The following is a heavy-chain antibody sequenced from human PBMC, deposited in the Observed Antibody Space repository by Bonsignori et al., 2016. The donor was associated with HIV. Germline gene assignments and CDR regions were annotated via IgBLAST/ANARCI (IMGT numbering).Heavy chain of an antibody. J-gene: IGHJ6*03. V-gene: IGHV3-30*02. CDR3: AQEGADSLYYYYMVV. CDR2: IRDDGNNK. CDR1: GFTFSSSG. Sequence: GESLKISCAASGFTFSSSGTHWVRQAPGKGLEWVAFIRDDGNNKYYADSVKGRFTISRDKSKNTVYLQLNSLSTADTAVYYCAQEGADSLYYYYMVVWGKGTTVTVSS.